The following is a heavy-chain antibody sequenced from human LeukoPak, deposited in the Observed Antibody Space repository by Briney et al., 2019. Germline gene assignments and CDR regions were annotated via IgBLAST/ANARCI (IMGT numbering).Heavy chain of an antibody. CDR1: GGSVTDYY. Sequence: SETLSLACTISGGSVTDYYWSWIRQSPGKGLEWIVYIYHTWSTSYSPSLKGRVAISADTSQNQFSLRLSSVTAADTGIYYCASRKLENDYWGQGTLVTVSS. J-gene: IGHJ4*02. CDR2: IYHTWST. D-gene: IGHD1-1*01. CDR3: ASRKLENDY. V-gene: IGHV4-59*02.